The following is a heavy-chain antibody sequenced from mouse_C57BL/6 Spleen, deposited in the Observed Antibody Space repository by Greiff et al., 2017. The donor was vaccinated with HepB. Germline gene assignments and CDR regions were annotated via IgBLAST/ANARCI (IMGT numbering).Heavy chain of an antibody. Sequence: EVQGVESGGDLVKPGGSLKLSCAASGFTFSSYGMSWVRQTPDKRLEWVATISSGGSYTYYPDSVKGRFTISRDNAKNTLYLQMSSLKSEDTAMYYCARQGDFITTVVAPFDYWGQGTTLTVSS. CDR2: ISSGGSYT. J-gene: IGHJ2*01. D-gene: IGHD1-1*01. CDR3: ARQGDFITTVVAPFDY. V-gene: IGHV5-6*01. CDR1: GFTFSSYG.